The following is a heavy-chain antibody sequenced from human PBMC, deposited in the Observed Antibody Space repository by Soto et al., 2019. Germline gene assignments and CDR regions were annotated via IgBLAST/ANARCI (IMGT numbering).Heavy chain of an antibody. J-gene: IGHJ6*02. Sequence: QVQLVQSGAEVKKPGASVKVSCKASGYTFTSYGISWVRQAPGQGLEWMGWISAYNGNTNYAQKLQGRVTMTTDTSTSTAYMELRSLRSDDTAVYYSARDRGILTGYFYYYGMDVWGQGTTVTVSS. CDR2: ISAYNGNT. CDR3: ARDRGILTGYFYYYGMDV. CDR1: GYTFTSYG. D-gene: IGHD3-9*01. V-gene: IGHV1-18*01.